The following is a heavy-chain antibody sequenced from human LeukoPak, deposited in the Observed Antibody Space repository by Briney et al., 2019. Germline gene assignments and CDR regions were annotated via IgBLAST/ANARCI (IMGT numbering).Heavy chain of an antibody. CDR1: GFTVSSYA. CDR2: ISVSGDNT. J-gene: IGHJ4*02. Sequence: PGGSLRLSYAASGFTVSSYAMSGVREAPGKGLEWGSGISVSGDNTYYADSVKGRFTISRDNSKNTLYVQVHSLGTEDTAAYYCAKGSYYDSSGSFYFDYWGQGTLVTVSS. D-gene: IGHD3-22*01. CDR3: AKGSYYDSSGSFYFDY. V-gene: IGHV3-23*01.